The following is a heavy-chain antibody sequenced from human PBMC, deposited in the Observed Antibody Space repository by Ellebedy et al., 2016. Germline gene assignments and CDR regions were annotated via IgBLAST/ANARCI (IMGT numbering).Heavy chain of an antibody. Sequence: GGSLRLSCAASGFTFSSYAMHWVRQAPGKGLEWVAVISYDGSNKYYADSVKGRFTISRDNSKNTLYLQMNSLRAEDTAVYYCASYTADYYDSSGYPDYWGQGTLVTVSS. CDR2: ISYDGSNK. CDR1: GFTFSSYA. J-gene: IGHJ4*02. V-gene: IGHV3-30-3*01. D-gene: IGHD3-22*01. CDR3: ASYTADYYDSSGYPDY.